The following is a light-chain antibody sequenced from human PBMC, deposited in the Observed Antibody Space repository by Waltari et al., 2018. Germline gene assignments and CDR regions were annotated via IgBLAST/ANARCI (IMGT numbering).Light chain of an antibody. CDR1: NIGSKS. V-gene: IGLV3-21*03. Sequence: SYVLTQPPSVSVAPGKTARITCGGNNIGSKSVHWYQQKPGQATVLVVYDDSDRPSGLPERFSGSNSGNTAPLTISRVEAGDEADYYCQVWDSSSDHVVFGGGTKLTVL. CDR2: DDS. J-gene: IGLJ2*01. CDR3: QVWDSSSDHVV.